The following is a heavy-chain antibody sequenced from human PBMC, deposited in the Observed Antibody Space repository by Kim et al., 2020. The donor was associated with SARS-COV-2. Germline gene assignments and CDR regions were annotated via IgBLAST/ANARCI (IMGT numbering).Heavy chain of an antibody. J-gene: IGHJ4*02. V-gene: IGHV3-33*01. Sequence: GGSLRLSCAASGFTFSSHGMHWVRQAPGKGLEWVAGIWYDGSNKYYADSVKGRFTISRDNSKNTLYLQMNSLRAEDTAVYYCARERHDYGDYGEWDLGYWGQGTLVTVSS. D-gene: IGHD4-17*01. CDR2: IWYDGSNK. CDR1: GFTFSSHG. CDR3: ARERHDYGDYGEWDLGY.